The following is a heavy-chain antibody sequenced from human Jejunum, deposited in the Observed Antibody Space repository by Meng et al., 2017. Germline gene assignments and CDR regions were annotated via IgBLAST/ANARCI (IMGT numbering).Heavy chain of an antibody. CDR2: ISGGGDRA. CDR1: GFTFSTYS. D-gene: IGHD2-15*01. J-gene: IGHJ1*01. V-gene: IGHV3-23*01. Sequence: GESLKISCAGSGFTFSTYSMSWVRQAPGKGPEWVSDISGGGDRAYYADPAKGRFTISRDNSKNTLYLQMHSLRVEDTAVYYWAGDCSADIWRDYFHHWGHGKRVTIAS. CDR3: AGDCSADIWRDYFHH.